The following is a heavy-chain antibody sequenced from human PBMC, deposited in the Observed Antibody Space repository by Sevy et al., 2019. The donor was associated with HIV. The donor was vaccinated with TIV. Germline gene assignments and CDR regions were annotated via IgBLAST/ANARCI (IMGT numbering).Heavy chain of an antibody. CDR1: GFTFSSYS. J-gene: IGHJ3*02. Sequence: GGSLRLSCAASGFTFSSYSMNWVRQAPGKGLEWVSSISSSSSYIYYADSVKGRFTISRDNAKNSLYLQMNSLRAEDTAVYYCARETDYYGSASQKAFDIWGQGTMVTVSS. V-gene: IGHV3-21*01. CDR3: ARETDYYGSASQKAFDI. CDR2: ISSSSSYI. D-gene: IGHD3-10*01.